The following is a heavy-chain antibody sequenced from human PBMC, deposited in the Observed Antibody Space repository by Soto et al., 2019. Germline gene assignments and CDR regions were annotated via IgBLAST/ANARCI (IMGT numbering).Heavy chain of an antibody. J-gene: IGHJ4*02. Sequence: PSDTLSLTCTVSGGLISSYYWIWTRQPPGKGLEWIGYIYYSGSTNYTPSLKSRVTISVDTSKNQFSLKLSSVTAADTAVYYCARRYGGNLDYWGQGTLVTVS. CDR1: GGLISSYY. V-gene: IGHV4-59*08. D-gene: IGHD1-26*01. CDR2: IYYSGST. CDR3: ARRYGGNLDY.